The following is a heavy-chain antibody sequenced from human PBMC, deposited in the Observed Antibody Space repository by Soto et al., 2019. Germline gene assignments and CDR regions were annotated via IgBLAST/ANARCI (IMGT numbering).Heavy chain of an antibody. Sequence: ASVKVSCKASGYTFTSYDINWVRQATGQGLGWMGWMNPNSGNTGYAQKFQGRVTMTRNTSISTAYMELSSLRSEDTAVYYCARVWSSGYDYYYYYYYYMDVWGKGTTVTVSS. CDR3: ARVWSSGYDYYYYYYYYMDV. V-gene: IGHV1-8*01. CDR1: GYTFTSYD. CDR2: MNPNSGNT. D-gene: IGHD5-12*01. J-gene: IGHJ6*03.